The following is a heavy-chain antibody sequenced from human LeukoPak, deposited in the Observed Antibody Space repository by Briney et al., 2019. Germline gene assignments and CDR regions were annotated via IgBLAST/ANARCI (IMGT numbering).Heavy chain of an antibody. D-gene: IGHD6-19*01. CDR3: ARVKGSGWYGGGYFDY. CDR2: IYSGGST. V-gene: IGHV3-66*01. Sequence: PGGSLRLSRAASGFTVSSNYMSWVRQAPGKGLEWVSVIYSGGSTYYADSVKGRFTISRDNSKNTLYLQMNSLRAEDTAVYYCARVKGSGWYGGGYFDYWGQGTLVTVSS. CDR1: GFTVSSNY. J-gene: IGHJ4*02.